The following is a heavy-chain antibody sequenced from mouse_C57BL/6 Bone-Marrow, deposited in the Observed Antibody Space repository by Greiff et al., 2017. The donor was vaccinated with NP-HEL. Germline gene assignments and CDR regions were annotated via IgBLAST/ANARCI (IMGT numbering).Heavy chain of an antibody. CDR1: GFTFSSYA. CDR3: AREGPTRGFAY. Sequence: EVQLVESGGGLVKPGGSLKLSCAASGFTFSSYAMSWVRQTPEKRLEWVATISDGGSYTYYPDNVKGRFTISRDNAKNNLYLQMSHLKSEDTAMYYCAREGPTRGFAYWGQGTLVTVSA. J-gene: IGHJ3*01. CDR2: ISDGGSYT. D-gene: IGHD3-3*01. V-gene: IGHV5-4*01.